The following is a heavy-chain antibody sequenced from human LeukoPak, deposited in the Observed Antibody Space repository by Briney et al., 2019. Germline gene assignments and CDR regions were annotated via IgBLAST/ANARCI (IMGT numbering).Heavy chain of an antibody. CDR1: GDSVSSNSAA. CDR2: TYYRSKWYN. Sequence: SQTLSLTCAISGDSVSSNSAAWNWIRQSPSRGLEWLGRTYYRSKWYNDYAVSVKSRITINPDTSKNQFSLQLNSVTPEDTAVYYCARDLWGHYYDSSGYYGDDAFDIWGQGTMVTVSS. CDR3: ARDLWGHYYDSSGYYGDDAFDI. V-gene: IGHV6-1*01. D-gene: IGHD3-22*01. J-gene: IGHJ3*02.